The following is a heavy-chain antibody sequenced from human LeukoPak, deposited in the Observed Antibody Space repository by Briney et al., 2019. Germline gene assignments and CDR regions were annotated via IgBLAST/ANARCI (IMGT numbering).Heavy chain of an antibody. J-gene: IGHJ4*02. Sequence: ASVKVSCKASGGTFSSYAISWVRQAPGQGLEWMGGIIPIFGTANYAQKFQGRVTITADESTSTAYMELSSLRSEDTAVYYCANQRSGYDGVVYYFDYWGQGTLVTVSS. D-gene: IGHD5-12*01. CDR2: IIPIFGTA. CDR1: GGTFSSYA. CDR3: ANQRSGYDGVVYYFDY. V-gene: IGHV1-69*13.